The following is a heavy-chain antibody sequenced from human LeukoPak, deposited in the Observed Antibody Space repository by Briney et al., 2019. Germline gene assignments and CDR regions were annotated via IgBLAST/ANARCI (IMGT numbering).Heavy chain of an antibody. J-gene: IGHJ4*01. Sequence: SETLSLTCAVYGGSFSGYYWSWIRQPPGKGLEWVGVINHSGSTNYNPSFKRRVTTSVHTTKNQSSLKRSSVTAADTAVFYCARGGESYYGSDYWGHGALGTASS. CDR3: ARGGESYYGSDY. D-gene: IGHD3-10*01. CDR1: GGSFSGYY. CDR2: INHSGST. V-gene: IGHV4-34*01.